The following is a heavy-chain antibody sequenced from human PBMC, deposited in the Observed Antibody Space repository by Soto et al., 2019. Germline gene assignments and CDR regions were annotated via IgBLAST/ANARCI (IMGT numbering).Heavy chain of an antibody. D-gene: IGHD3-10*01. J-gene: IGHJ4*02. CDR2: FYSGGST. Sequence: EVQLVESGGGLIQAGGSLRLSCEAFGFTVSTNYMSWVRQTPGKGLEWVSVFYSGGSTFYADSVKGRFTISRDNSRNTLYLQMRSLRAEVTAVYYCARGFPSMTYYGEYYFDYWGQGTLVTVSS. CDR1: GFTVSTNY. V-gene: IGHV3-53*01. CDR3: ARGFPSMTYYGEYYFDY.